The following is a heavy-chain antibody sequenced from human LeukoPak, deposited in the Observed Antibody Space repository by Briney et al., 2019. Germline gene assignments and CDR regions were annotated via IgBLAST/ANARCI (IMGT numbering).Heavy chain of an antibody. D-gene: IGHD6-19*01. CDR3: ARLGLAVAGTDY. Sequence: GGSLRLSCAASGFTFSGYTMTWVRQAPGRGLEWLSYITDSSGSVHYADSVKGRFTISRDNAKNSLFLQMSNLRAEDTAVYYCARLGLAVAGTDYWGQGTLVTVSS. J-gene: IGHJ4*02. CDR1: GFTFSGYT. V-gene: IGHV3-48*01. CDR2: ITDSSGSV.